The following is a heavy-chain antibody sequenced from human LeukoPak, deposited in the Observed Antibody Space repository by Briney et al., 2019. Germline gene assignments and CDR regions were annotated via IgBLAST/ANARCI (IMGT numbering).Heavy chain of an antibody. CDR2: IKSKTDGGTT. D-gene: IGHD2-2*01. CDR3: TTSSAGYCSSTSCYGTEGMDV. Sequence: GGSLRLSCAASGFTFSNAWMGWVRQAPGKGLEWVGRIKSKTDGGTTDYAAPVKGRFTISRDDSKNTLYLQMNSLKTEDTAVYYCTTSSAGYCSSTSCYGTEGMDVWGQGTTVTVSS. V-gene: IGHV3-15*01. J-gene: IGHJ6*02. CDR1: GFTFSNAW.